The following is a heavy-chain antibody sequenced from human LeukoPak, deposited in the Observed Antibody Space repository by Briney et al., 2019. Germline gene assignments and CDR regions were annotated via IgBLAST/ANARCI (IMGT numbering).Heavy chain of an antibody. J-gene: IGHJ4*02. CDR2: IYYSGST. V-gene: IGHV4-39*01. D-gene: IGHD4-11*01. CDR3: TRRGNSNSSNRFDY. Sequence: PSETLSLTCTVSGGSLSSSNYYWAWIRQPPGEGVEWIGGIYYSGSTYYNPSLKSRVTISVDTSKNQFSLKLSSVTAADTAVYYYTRRGNSNSSNRFDYWGQGTLVTVSS. CDR1: GGSLSSSNYY.